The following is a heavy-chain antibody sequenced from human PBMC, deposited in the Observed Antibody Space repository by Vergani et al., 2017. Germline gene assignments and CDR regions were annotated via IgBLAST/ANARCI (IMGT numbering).Heavy chain of an antibody. J-gene: IGHJ6*03. CDR2: INPNSGGT. CDR1: GYTFSGYY. D-gene: IGHD2-21*01. CDR3: ARVTYCGGDCYYMDV. V-gene: IGHV1-2*02. Sequence: QVQLVQSGAEVKKPGASVKVSCKASGYTFSGYYMHWVRQAPGQGLEWMGWINPNSGGTNYAQKFQGRVTMTRDTSISTAYMELSRLRSDDTAVYYCARVTYCGGDCYYMDVWGKGTTVTVSS.